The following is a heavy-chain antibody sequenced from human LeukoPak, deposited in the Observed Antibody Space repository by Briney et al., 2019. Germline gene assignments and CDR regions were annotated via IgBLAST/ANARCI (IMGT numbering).Heavy chain of an antibody. CDR2: IRYDGSNK. J-gene: IGHJ4*02. CDR1: GFTFSSYG. Sequence: PGGSLRLSCAASGFTFSSYGMHWVRQAPGKGLEWVAFIRYDGSNKYYADSVKGRFTISIDNSKNTLYLQMNSLRAEDTAVYYCAKDQWRYCSGGSCYHFDYWGQGTLVTVSS. V-gene: IGHV3-30*02. CDR3: AKDQWRYCSGGSCYHFDY. D-gene: IGHD2-15*01.